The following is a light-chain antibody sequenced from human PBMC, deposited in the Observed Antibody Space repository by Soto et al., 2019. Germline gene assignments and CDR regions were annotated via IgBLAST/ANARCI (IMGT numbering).Light chain of an antibody. CDR1: RSDVGGYKY. J-gene: IGLJ1*01. CDR3: CSYAGGTYFEV. Sequence: QSVLTQPPSASGSPGQSVTISCTGTRSDVGGYKYVSWYQQHAGKAPILIIYEVNKRPSGVPDRFSGSKSGNTASLTVSGLQAEDEADYYCCSYAGGTYFEVFGTGTKVTVL. V-gene: IGLV2-8*01. CDR2: EVN.